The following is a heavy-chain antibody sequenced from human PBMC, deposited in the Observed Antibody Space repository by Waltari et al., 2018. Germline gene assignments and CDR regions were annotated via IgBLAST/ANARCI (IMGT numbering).Heavy chain of an antibody. J-gene: IGHJ4*02. CDR1: GYPVRSRSS. CDR3: ARQGYSSSPPDY. D-gene: IGHD6-13*01. V-gene: IGHV4-38-2*01. Sequence: QVQLQESGPGLVTPSEPLSLTCAVSGYPVRSRSSWVWIRQPPGKGLEWIGSIYHSGSTYYNPSLKSRVTISVDTSKNQFSLKLSSVTAADTAVYYCARQGYSSSPPDYWGQGTLVTVSS. CDR2: IYHSGST.